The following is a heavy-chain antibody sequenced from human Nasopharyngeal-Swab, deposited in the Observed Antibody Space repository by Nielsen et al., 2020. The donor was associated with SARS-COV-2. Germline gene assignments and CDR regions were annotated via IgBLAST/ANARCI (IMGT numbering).Heavy chain of an antibody. V-gene: IGHV3-48*03. CDR1: GFTFSSYE. D-gene: IGHD3-22*01. CDR3: AREGENDSSGYFSDAFDI. J-gene: IGHJ3*02. CDR2: ISSSGSTI. Sequence: GEALKISCAASGFTFSSYEMNWVRQAPGKGLEWVSYISSSGSTIYYADSVKGRFTISRDNAKNSLYLQMNRLRAEDTAVYYCAREGENDSSGYFSDAFDIWGQGTMVTVSS.